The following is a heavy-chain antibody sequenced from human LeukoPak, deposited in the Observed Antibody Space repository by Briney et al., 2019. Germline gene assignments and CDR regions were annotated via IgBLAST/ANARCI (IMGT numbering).Heavy chain of an antibody. Sequence: GGSLRLSCAASGFTFSSYSMNWVRQAPGKGLEWVSSISSSSSYIYYADSVKGRFTISRDNAKNSLCLQMNSLRAEDTAVYYCAKYQTTVTEFDYWGQGTLSPSPQ. V-gene: IGHV3-21*01. CDR1: GFTFSSYS. CDR2: ISSSSSYI. J-gene: IGHJ4*02. CDR3: AKYQTTVTEFDY. D-gene: IGHD4-17*01.